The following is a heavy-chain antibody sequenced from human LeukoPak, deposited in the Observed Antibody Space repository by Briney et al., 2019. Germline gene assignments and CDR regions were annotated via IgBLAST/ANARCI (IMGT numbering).Heavy chain of an antibody. Sequence: GGALRLSCAVSGFTFSDYYMSWIRQAPGKGLEWVSYVSSGDSIMYYADSVKGRFTISGDNAKNSLYLQMNSLRAEDTAVYYCARGGNHYRISGYYYSDYWGQGTLVTVSS. V-gene: IGHV3-11*01. CDR2: VSSGDSIM. CDR1: GFTFSDYY. J-gene: IGHJ4*02. CDR3: ARGGNHYRISGYYYSDY. D-gene: IGHD3-22*01.